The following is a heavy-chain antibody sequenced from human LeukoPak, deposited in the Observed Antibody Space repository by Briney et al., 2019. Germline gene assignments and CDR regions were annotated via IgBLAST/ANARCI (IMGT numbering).Heavy chain of an antibody. J-gene: IGHJ4*02. CDR3: TRVGPDTYCSGGSCYVDH. CDR1: GYTFTDYF. V-gene: IGHV1-2*02. D-gene: IGHD2-15*01. Sequence: ASVKVSCKASGYTFTDYFIHWVRQAPGQGLEWTGRINPNNGGTNFAQKFQGRVTMTRDTSSTTAYMELSGLRSDDTAVYYCTRVGPDTYCSGGSCYVDHWGQRTLVTVSS. CDR2: INPNNGGT.